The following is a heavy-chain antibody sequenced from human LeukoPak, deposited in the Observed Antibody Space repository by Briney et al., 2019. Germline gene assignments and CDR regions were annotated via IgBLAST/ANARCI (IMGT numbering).Heavy chain of an antibody. CDR3: ARVRPNMITGSIDY. CDR1: GFTFSSYG. J-gene: IGHJ4*02. Sequence: GGSLRLSCAASGFTFSSYGMHWVRQAPGKGLEWVAVISYDGSNKYYADSVKGRFTISRDNSKNTLYLQMNSLRAEDTAVYYCARVRPNMITGSIDYWGQGTLVTVSS. V-gene: IGHV3-30*03. D-gene: IGHD3-16*01. CDR2: ISYDGSNK.